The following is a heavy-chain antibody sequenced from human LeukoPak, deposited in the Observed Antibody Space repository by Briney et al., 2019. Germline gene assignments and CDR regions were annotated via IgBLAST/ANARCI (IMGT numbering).Heavy chain of an antibody. CDR2: IYYSGIT. CDR3: ARAGDYYDSSGYYGGDAFDI. CDR1: GGSISSNGYY. J-gene: IGHJ3*02. D-gene: IGHD3-22*01. Sequence: SETLSLTCTVSGGSISSNGYYWGWIRQSPGEGLEWIGNIYYSGITYYNASLKSRVTISVDTSKNQFSLKVRSVTAADTAVYYCARAGDYYDSSGYYGGDAFDIWGQGTMVTVSS. V-gene: IGHV4-39*01.